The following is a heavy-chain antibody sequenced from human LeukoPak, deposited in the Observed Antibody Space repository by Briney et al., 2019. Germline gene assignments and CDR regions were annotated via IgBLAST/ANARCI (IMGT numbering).Heavy chain of an antibody. Sequence: KSGGPLRLSCAASGFTFSDYYMSWIRQAPAKGLEWVSYISSSGSTIYYADSVKGRFTISRDNAKNSLYLQMNSLRAEDTAVYYCARADYSPNYYYGMDVWGQGTTVTVSS. CDR3: ARADYSPNYYYGMDV. CDR2: ISSSGSTI. V-gene: IGHV3-11*01. J-gene: IGHJ6*02. CDR1: GFTFSDYY. D-gene: IGHD2-15*01.